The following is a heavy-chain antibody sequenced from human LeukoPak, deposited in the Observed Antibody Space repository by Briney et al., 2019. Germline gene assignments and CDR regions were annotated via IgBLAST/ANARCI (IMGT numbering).Heavy chain of an antibody. V-gene: IGHV3-23*01. J-gene: IGHJ4*02. CDR2: ISGSGGST. CDR1: GFTFSSYG. D-gene: IGHD3-22*01. Sequence: GGSLRLSCAASGFTFSSYGMSWVRQAPGKGLEWVSAISGSGGSTYYADSVKGRFTISRDNSKNTLYLQMNSLRAEDTAVYYCVRGGGRGDYNERYYFDYWGQGTLVTVSS. CDR3: VRGGGRGDYNERYYFDY.